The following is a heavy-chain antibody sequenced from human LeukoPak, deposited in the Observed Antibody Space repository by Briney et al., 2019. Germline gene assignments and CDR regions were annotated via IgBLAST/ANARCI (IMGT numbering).Heavy chain of an antibody. J-gene: IGHJ4*02. CDR3: AKDGGSYQFDY. Sequence: GGSLRLSCAASRFTFSSYGLSWVRQAPGKGLEWVSAISGSGAKTYYADSVKGRFTISRDNYKNTLYLQVNSLRAEDTAVYYCAKDGGSYQFDYWGPGNPGHRLL. CDR2: ISGSGAKT. V-gene: IGHV3-23*01. D-gene: IGHD1-26*01. CDR1: RFTFSSYG.